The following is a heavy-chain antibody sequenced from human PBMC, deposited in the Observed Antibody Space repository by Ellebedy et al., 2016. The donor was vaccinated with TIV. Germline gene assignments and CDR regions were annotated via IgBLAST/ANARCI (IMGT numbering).Heavy chain of an antibody. CDR3: ARIGSITGTPGEGDWFDP. V-gene: IGHV1-69*06. CDR1: GGTFSSYA. J-gene: IGHJ5*02. D-gene: IGHD1-7*01. Sequence: SVKVSXKASGGTFSSYAISWVRQAPGQGLEWMGGIIPIFGTANYAQKFQGRVTITADKSTSTAYMELSSLRSEDTAVYYCARIGSITGTPGEGDWFDPWGQGTLVTVSS. CDR2: IIPIFGTA.